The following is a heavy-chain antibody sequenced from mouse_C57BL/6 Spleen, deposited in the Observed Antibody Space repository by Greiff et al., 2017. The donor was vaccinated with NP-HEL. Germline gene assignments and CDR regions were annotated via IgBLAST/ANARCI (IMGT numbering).Heavy chain of an antibody. CDR1: GFTFSDYG. CDR3: ARRRLLYYYAMDY. D-gene: IGHD1-1*01. J-gene: IGHJ4*01. V-gene: IGHV5-17*01. Sequence: EVQLVESGGGLVKPGGSLKLSCAASGFTFSDYGMHWVRQAPEKGLEWVAYISSGSSTIYYADTVKGRFTISRDNAKNTLFLQMTSLRSEDTAMYYCARRRLLYYYAMDYWGQGTSVTVSS. CDR2: ISSGSSTI.